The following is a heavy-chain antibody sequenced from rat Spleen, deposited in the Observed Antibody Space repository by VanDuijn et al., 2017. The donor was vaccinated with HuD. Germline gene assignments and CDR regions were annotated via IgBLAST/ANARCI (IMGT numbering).Heavy chain of an antibody. J-gene: IGHJ4*01. CDR1: GISFTDFS. Sequence: EVQVKESGPGLVQPSQTLSLNCTVSGISFTDFSVHWVRQPPGKGLEWMGVMWRSGSTEYNSGLKSRLIISRDTSKSQVFLKMNSLQTEDTAIYYCTRAPGKGYVMDAWGQGTAVTVSS. V-gene: IGHV2S63*01. CDR3: TRAPGKGYVMDA. D-gene: IGHD5-1*01. CDR2: MWRSGST.